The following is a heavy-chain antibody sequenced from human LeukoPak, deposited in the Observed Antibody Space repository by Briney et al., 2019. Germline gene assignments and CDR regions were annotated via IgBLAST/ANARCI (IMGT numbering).Heavy chain of an antibody. Sequence: GSLRLSCAASGFTFSNAWMSWVRQAPGKGLEWVGRIKSKTDGGTTDYAAPVKGRFTISRDDSKNTLYLQMNSLKTEDTAVYYCTASITMIVVVTGWGQGTLVTVSS. CDR2: IKSKTDGGTT. V-gene: IGHV3-15*01. D-gene: IGHD3-22*01. CDR3: TASITMIVVVTG. CDR1: GFTFSNAW. J-gene: IGHJ4*02.